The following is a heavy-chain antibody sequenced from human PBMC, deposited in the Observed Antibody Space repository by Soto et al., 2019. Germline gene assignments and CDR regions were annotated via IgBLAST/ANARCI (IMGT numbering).Heavy chain of an antibody. D-gene: IGHD5-18*01. Sequence: SETLSLTCAVYGGSFSGYYWSWIRQPPGKGLEWIGEINHSGSTNYNPSLKSRVTISVDTSKNQFSLKLSSVTAADTAVYYCATPGWLWKCYFEYWGQGTLVTVSS. V-gene: IGHV4-34*01. J-gene: IGHJ4*02. CDR3: ATPGWLWKCYFEY. CDR2: INHSGST. CDR1: GGSFSGYY.